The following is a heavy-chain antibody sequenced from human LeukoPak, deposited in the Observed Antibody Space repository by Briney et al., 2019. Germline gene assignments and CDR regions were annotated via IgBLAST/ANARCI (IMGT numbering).Heavy chain of an antibody. D-gene: IGHD5-12*01. Sequence: SETLSLTCGVSGGSISSSVYYWAWIRQPPGTGLEWIGSISYTGTTYYNPSLKSRLTISADRSKNQFSLKLTSVTAADTAVYYCARRRIVATIDYWGQGTLVTVSS. CDR3: ARRRIVATIDY. CDR2: ISYTGTT. CDR1: GGSISSSVYY. J-gene: IGHJ4*02. V-gene: IGHV4-39*01.